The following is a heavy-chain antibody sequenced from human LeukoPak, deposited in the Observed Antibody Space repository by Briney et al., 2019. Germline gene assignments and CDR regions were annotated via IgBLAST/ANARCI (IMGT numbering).Heavy chain of an antibody. CDR1: GHTFTGYY. V-gene: IGHV1-2*02. D-gene: IGHD3-10*01. CDR3: ASSGVLLWFGESFDAFDI. J-gene: IGHJ3*02. Sequence: ASVKVSCKASGHTFTGYYMHWVRQAPGQGLEWMGWINPNSGGTNYAQKFQGRVTMTRDTSISTAYMELSRLRSDDTAVYYCASSGVLLWFGESFDAFDIWGQGTMVTVSS. CDR2: INPNSGGT.